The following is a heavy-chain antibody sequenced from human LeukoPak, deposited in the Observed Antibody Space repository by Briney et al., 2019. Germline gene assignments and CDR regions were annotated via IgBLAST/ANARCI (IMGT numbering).Heavy chain of an antibody. V-gene: IGHV3-49*03. CDR3: TISDTVTTPYGMDV. Sequence: GGSLRLSCTASGFTFGDYAMSWFRQAPGKGLEWVGFIRSKAYGGTTEYAASVKGRFTISRDDSKSIAYLQMNSLKTEDTAVYYCTISDTVTTPYGMDVWGQGTTVTVSS. CDR2: IRSKAYGGTT. D-gene: IGHD4-17*01. J-gene: IGHJ6*02. CDR1: GFTFGDYA.